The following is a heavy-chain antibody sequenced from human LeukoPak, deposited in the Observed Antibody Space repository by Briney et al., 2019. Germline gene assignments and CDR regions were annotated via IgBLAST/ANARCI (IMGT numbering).Heavy chain of an antibody. Sequence: SETLSLTCAVSGGSISSGGYSWSWIRQPPGKGLEWIGYIYHSGSTYYNPSLKSRVTISVDRSKNQFSLKLSSVTAADTAVYYCAKDSARIQLWLSDYWGQGTLVTVSS. J-gene: IGHJ4*02. CDR3: AKDSARIQLWLSDY. D-gene: IGHD5-18*01. CDR2: IYHSGST. CDR1: GGSISSGGYS. V-gene: IGHV4-30-2*01.